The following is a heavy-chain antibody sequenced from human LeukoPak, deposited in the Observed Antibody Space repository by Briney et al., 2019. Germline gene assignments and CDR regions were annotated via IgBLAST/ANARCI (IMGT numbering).Heavy chain of an antibody. CDR1: GFTFSSYG. Sequence: GGSLRLSCAASGFTFSSYGMHWVRQAPGKGLEWVANIKQDGSEKYYVDSVKGRFTISRDNAKNSLYLQMNSLRAEDTAVYYCAKDRSSSESLDFDYWGLGTLVTVSS. CDR3: AKDRSSSESLDFDY. V-gene: IGHV3-7*01. D-gene: IGHD1-26*01. CDR2: IKQDGSEK. J-gene: IGHJ4*02.